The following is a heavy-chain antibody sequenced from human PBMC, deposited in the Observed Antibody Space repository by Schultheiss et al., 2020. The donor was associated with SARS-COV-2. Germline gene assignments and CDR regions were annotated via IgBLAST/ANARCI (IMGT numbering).Heavy chain of an antibody. J-gene: IGHJ5*02. D-gene: IGHD1-1*01. Sequence: GGSLRLSCAASGFTFSSYSMNWVRQAPGKGLEWVSVIYSGGSTYYADSVKGRFTISRDNSKNTLYLQMNSLRAEDTAVYYCARAKGLERRWFDPWGQGTLVTVSS. CDR1: GFTFSSYS. CDR2: IYSGGST. V-gene: IGHV3-53*01. CDR3: ARAKGLERRWFDP.